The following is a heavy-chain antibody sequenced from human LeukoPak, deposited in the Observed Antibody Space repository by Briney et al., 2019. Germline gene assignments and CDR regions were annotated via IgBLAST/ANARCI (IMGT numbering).Heavy chain of an antibody. D-gene: IGHD6-19*01. Sequence: SHTLSLTCALSGDSVSSNSAAGNWIRQPPSRGLEWLGRTYYRSKWYNDYAVSVKSLITINPDTSKTQFSLQLNSVTPEDTAVYYCAVSGSGLSYFDYWGQGTLVTVSS. CDR1: GDSVSSNSAA. CDR2: TYYRSKWYN. CDR3: AVSGSGLSYFDY. J-gene: IGHJ4*02. V-gene: IGHV6-1*01.